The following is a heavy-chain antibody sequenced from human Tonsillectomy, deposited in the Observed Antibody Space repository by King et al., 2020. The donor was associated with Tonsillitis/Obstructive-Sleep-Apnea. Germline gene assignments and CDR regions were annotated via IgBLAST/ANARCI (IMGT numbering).Heavy chain of an antibody. Sequence: VQLVESGGGLVQPGGSLRLSCASSGFTFSSYAMRWVRHAPGKGLEGGSAISGSGGRTYYGASGKGRLTISRDNSKNTLYLQMNSLRAEDTAVYYCAKCVVDIVVVVAVDWYFDLWGRGTLVTVSS. J-gene: IGHJ2*01. V-gene: IGHV3-23*04. CDR1: GFTFSSYA. CDR3: AKCVVDIVVVVAVDWYFDL. D-gene: IGHD2-15*01. CDR2: ISGSGGRT.